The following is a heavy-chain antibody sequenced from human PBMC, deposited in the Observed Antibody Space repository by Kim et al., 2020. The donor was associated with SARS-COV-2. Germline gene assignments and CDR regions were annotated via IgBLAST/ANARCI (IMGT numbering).Heavy chain of an antibody. CDR3: ARDLKDSGYDSGGGLGY. J-gene: IGHJ4*02. D-gene: IGHD5-12*01. Sequence: ASVKVSCKASGYTFTSYYMHWVRQAPGQGLEWMGIINPSGGSTSYAQKFQGRVTMTRDTSTSTVYMELSSLRSEDTAVYYCARDLKDSGYDSGGGLGYWGQGTLVTVSS. V-gene: IGHV1-46*01. CDR2: INPSGGST. CDR1: GYTFTSYY.